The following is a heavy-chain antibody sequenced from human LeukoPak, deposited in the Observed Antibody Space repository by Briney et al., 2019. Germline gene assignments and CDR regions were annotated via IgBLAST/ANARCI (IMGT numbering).Heavy chain of an antibody. Sequence: SETLSLTCALDGPSVSGYYCSWIRQPPGKWLEWMGEINHGGSTNYNPPLKSRVTISVDTSKNQFSLKLSSVTAADTAVYYCARGMTHGYFALWRRGTLVTVSS. CDR2: INHGGST. J-gene: IGHJ2*01. V-gene: IGHV4-34*01. CDR3: ARGMTHGYFAL. CDR1: GPSVSGYY.